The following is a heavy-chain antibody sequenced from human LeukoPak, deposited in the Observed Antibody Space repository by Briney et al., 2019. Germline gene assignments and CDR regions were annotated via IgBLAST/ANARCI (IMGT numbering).Heavy chain of an antibody. D-gene: IGHD3-3*01. V-gene: IGHV4-39*01. Sequence: SETLSLTCTVSGGSISSSSYYWGWIRQPPGKGLEWIGSIYYSGSTYYNPSLKSRVTISVDTSKNQFSLKLNSMTAADTAVYSCARGRGYYDFWSGSNGYYYYGMDVWGQGTTVTVSS. CDR3: ARGRGYYDFWSGSNGYYYYGMDV. J-gene: IGHJ6*02. CDR2: IYYSGST. CDR1: GGSISSSSYY.